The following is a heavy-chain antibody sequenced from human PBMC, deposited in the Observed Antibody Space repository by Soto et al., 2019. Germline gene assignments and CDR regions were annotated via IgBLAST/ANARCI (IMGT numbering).Heavy chain of an antibody. CDR1: GDSISSCGYY. D-gene: IGHD3-22*01. CDR2: IYYSGST. J-gene: IGHJ5*02. CDR3: AREITYYYDSSGSNWFDP. V-gene: IGHV4-31*03. Sequence: SETLSLTCSVSGDSISSCGYYWSWIRQHPGKGLEWIGYIYYSGSTYYNPSLKSRVTISVDTSKNQFSLKLSSVTAADTAVYYCAREITYYYDSSGSNWFDPWGQGTLVTVSS.